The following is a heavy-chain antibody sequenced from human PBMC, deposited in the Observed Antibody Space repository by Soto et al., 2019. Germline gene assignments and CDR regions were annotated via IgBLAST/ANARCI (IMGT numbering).Heavy chain of an antibody. D-gene: IGHD3-10*01. V-gene: IGHV3-30*18. CDR2: ISYDGSNK. CDR3: AKDGMVRGVIIH. CDR1: GFTFSSYG. Sequence: PGGSLRLSCAASGFTFSSYGMHWVRQAPGKGLEWVAVISYDGSNKYYADSVKGRFTISRDSSKNTLYLQMNSLRAEDTAVYYCAKDGMVRGVIIHWGQGTLVTVSS. J-gene: IGHJ4*02.